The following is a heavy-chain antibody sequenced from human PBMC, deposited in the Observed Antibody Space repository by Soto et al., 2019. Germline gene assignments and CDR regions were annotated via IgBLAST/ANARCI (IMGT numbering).Heavy chain of an antibody. CDR2: IYHSGST. CDR3: ARPDITMVRGSRAQI. D-gene: IGHD3-10*01. Sequence: SETLSLTCAVSGGSISSGGYSWSWIRQPPGKGLEWIGYIYHSGSTYYNPSLKSRVTISVDTSKNQFSLKLSSVTAADTAVYYCARPDITMVRGSRAQIWGQGTLVTVSS. CDR1: GGSISSGGYS. V-gene: IGHV4-30-2*01. J-gene: IGHJ4*02.